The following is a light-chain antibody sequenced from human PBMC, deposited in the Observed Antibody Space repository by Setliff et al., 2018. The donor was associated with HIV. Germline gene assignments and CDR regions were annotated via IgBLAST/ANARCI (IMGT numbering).Light chain of an antibody. Sequence: DIAMTQSPGSLTVPLGERATINCKSSQSVLNPSNNKNYLAWYQQKSGQPPKLVIYWASVRESGVPDRFSGSGSGTDFTLTISSLQAEDVAIYYCQQYYTTPALTFGGGTKVDIK. CDR1: QSVLNPSNNKNY. V-gene: IGKV4-1*01. J-gene: IGKJ4*01. CDR3: QQYYTTPALT. CDR2: WAS.